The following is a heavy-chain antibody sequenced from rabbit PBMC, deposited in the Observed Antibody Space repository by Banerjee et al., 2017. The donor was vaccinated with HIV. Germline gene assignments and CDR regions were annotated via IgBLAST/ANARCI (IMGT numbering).Heavy chain of an antibody. J-gene: IGHJ4*01. CDR1: GFTFSSSYY. V-gene: IGHV1S45*01. CDR2: MHTSSGST. Sequence: QEQLVESGGGLVQPGASLTLTCTASGFTFSSSYYMSWVRQAPGKGLEWIGCMHTSSGSTWYANWAKGRFTISKTSSTTVTLQMTSLAAADTATYFCTRGYAGYAGDGYATYFNLWGQGTLVTVS. D-gene: IGHD6-1*01. CDR3: TRGYAGYAGDGYATYFNL.